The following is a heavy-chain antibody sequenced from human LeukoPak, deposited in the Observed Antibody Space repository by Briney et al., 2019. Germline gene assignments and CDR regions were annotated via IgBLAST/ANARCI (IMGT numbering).Heavy chain of an antibody. CDR3: ARAIVVVPAATRYYYYYYGMDV. J-gene: IGHJ6*02. Sequence: TLSLTCTVSGGSISSGGYYWSWIRQHPGKGLEWIGYIYYSGSTYYNPSLKSRVTISVDTSKNQFSLKLSSVTAADTAVYYCARAIVVVPAATRYYYYYYGMDVWGQGTTVTVSS. CDR2: IYYSGST. CDR1: GGSISSGGYY. D-gene: IGHD2-2*01. V-gene: IGHV4-31*03.